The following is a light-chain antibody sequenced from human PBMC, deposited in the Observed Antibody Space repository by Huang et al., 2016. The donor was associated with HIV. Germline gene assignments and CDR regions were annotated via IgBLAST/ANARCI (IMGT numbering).Light chain of an antibody. J-gene: IGKJ2*01. CDR3: MHVLEIPYT. V-gene: IGKV2-28*01. Sequence: DIVMTQSPLSLPVTPGEPASISCSSSQSLLHNNGYNYLAWYLQKPGQSPHRLISLGSKRASGVSDRFSGSGSGTDFTLKISRVEPGDVGIYYCMHVLEIPYTFGPGTKLE. CDR2: LGS. CDR1: QSLLHNNGYNY.